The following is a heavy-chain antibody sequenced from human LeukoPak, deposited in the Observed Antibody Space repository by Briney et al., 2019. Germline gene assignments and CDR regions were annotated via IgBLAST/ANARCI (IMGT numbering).Heavy chain of an antibody. Sequence: ASVKVSCKASGYTFTGYYMHWVRQAPGQGLEWMGIINPSGGSTSYAQKFQDRVTMTRDTSSSTVYMELSSLRSEDTAFYYCAVEGAGSYYSYWGQGTLVTVSS. V-gene: IGHV1-46*01. CDR1: GYTFTGYY. J-gene: IGHJ4*02. CDR3: AVEGAGSYYSY. CDR2: INPSGGST. D-gene: IGHD3-10*01.